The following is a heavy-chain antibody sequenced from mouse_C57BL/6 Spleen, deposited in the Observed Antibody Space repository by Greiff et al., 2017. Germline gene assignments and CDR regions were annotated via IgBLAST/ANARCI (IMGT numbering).Heavy chain of an antibody. Sequence: QVHVKQSGAELVKPGASVKISCKASGYAFSSYWMNWVKQRPGKGLEWIGQIYPGDGDTNYNGKFKGKATLTADKSSSTAYMQLSSLTSEDSAVYFCARGYYGSSFWFAYWGQGTLVTVSA. CDR3: ARGYYGSSFWFAY. J-gene: IGHJ3*01. V-gene: IGHV1-80*01. D-gene: IGHD1-1*01. CDR1: GYAFSSYW. CDR2: IYPGDGDT.